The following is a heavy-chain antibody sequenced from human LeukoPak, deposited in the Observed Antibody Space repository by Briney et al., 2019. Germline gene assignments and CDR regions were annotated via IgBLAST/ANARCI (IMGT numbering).Heavy chain of an antibody. CDR3: ARLIFGVVIFDY. D-gene: IGHD3-3*01. CDR1: GYTFTSYG. Sequence: ASVKVSCKASGYTFTSYGISWVRQAPGQGLEWMGWISAYNGYTNYAQKLQGRVTMTTDTSTSTAYMELRSLRSDDTAVYYCARLIFGVVIFDYWGQGTLVTVSS. J-gene: IGHJ4*02. CDR2: ISAYNGYT. V-gene: IGHV1-18*01.